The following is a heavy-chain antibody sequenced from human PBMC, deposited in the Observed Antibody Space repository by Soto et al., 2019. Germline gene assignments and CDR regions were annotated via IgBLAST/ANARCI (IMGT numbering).Heavy chain of an antibody. CDR1: GFTFSSYG. Sequence: SGGALRLSCAASGFTFSSYGMHWVGQAPGKGLEWVAVIWYDGSNKYYADSVKGRFTISRDNSKNTLYLQMNSLRAEDTAVYYCARSVPAHYTVTHDLYYYYGMDVWGQGTTVTVSS. D-gene: IGHD4-17*01. CDR2: IWYDGSNK. CDR3: ARSVPAHYTVTHDLYYYYGMDV. V-gene: IGHV3-33*01. J-gene: IGHJ6*02.